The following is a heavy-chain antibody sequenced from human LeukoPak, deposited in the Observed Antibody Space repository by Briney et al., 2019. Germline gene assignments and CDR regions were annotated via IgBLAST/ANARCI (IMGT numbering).Heavy chain of an antibody. J-gene: IGHJ4*02. CDR3: AKMVREFYTISYYFDY. V-gene: IGHV3-23*01. D-gene: IGHD2-8*01. Sequence: GGSLRLSCAVSGFTFSSYAMNWVRQAPGKGLEWVSGISGSGAGTYYADSVKGGSTISRDNSKNTLYLQMNSLRAEDTAVYYCAKMVREFYTISYYFDYWGQGTLVTVSS. CDR2: ISGSGAGT. CDR1: GFTFSSYA.